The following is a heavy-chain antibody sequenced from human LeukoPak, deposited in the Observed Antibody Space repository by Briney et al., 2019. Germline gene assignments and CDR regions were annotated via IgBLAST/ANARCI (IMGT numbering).Heavy chain of an antibody. V-gene: IGHV3-21*01. CDR1: GFTFSSYS. J-gene: IGHJ4*02. D-gene: IGHD3-10*01. CDR3: ARDRGTMVRVNDYYFDY. CDR2: ISSSSSYI. Sequence: PGGSLRLSCAASGFTFSSYSMNWVRQAPGKGLEWVSSISSSSSYIYYADSVKGRFTISRDNAKNSLYLQMNSLRAEDTAVYYCARDRGTMVRVNDYYFDYWGQGTLVTVSS.